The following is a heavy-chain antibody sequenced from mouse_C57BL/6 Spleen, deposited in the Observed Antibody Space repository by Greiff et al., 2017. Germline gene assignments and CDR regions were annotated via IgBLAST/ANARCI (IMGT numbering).Heavy chain of an antibody. Sequence: VQLQQSGPELVKPGASVKISCKASGYAFRSSWMNWVKQRPGKGLEWIGRIYPGDGDTNYNGKFKGKATLTADKSSSTAYMQLSSLTSEDSAVYFCARADYSNSWFAYWGQGTLVTVSA. J-gene: IGHJ3*01. CDR3: ARADYSNSWFAY. CDR2: IYPGDGDT. D-gene: IGHD2-5*01. V-gene: IGHV1-82*01. CDR1: GYAFRSSW.